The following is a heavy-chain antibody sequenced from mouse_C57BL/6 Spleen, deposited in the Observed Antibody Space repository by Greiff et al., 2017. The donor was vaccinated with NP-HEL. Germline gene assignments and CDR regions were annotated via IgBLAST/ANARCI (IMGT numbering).Heavy chain of an antibody. J-gene: IGHJ2*01. CDR2: IYPGDGDT. CDR1: GYAFSSSW. CDR3: ARWGGNLPFDY. Sequence: VQLQQSGPELVKPGASVKISCKASGYAFSSSWMNWVKQRPGKGLEWIGRIYPGDGDTNYNGKFKGKATLTADKSSSTAYMQLSSLTSEDSAVYFCARWGGNLPFDYWGQGTTLTVSS. D-gene: IGHD2-1*01. V-gene: IGHV1-82*01.